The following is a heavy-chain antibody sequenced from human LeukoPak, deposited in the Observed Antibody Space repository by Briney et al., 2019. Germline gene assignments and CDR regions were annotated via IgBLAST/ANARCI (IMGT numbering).Heavy chain of an antibody. V-gene: IGHV3-30*04. CDR2: ISYDGSNK. CDR3: ARGHYGMDV. CDR1: GFTFSSYA. J-gene: IGHJ6*04. Sequence: GGSLRLSCAASGFTFSSYAMHWVRQAPGKGLEWVAVISYDGSNKYYADSVKGRFTISRDNSKNTLYLQMNSLRAEDTAVYSCARGHYGMDVWGKGTTVTVSS.